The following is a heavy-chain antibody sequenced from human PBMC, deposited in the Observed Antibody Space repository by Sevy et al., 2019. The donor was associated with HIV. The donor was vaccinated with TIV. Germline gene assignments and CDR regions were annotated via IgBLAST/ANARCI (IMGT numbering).Heavy chain of an antibody. CDR3: AREVGYCSSTSCYHYYGMDV. CDR1: GGSISSSNW. D-gene: IGHD2-2*01. CDR2: IYHSGST. J-gene: IGHJ6*02. Sequence: SETLSLTCAVSGGSISSSNWWSWVRQPPGKGLEWIGEIYHSGSTNYNPSLKSRVTISVDKSKNQFSLKLGSVTAADTAVYYCAREVGYCSSTSCYHYYGMDVWGQGTTVTVSS. V-gene: IGHV4-4*02.